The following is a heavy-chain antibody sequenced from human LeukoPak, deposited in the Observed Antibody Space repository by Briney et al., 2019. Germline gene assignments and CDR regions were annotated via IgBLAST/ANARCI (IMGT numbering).Heavy chain of an antibody. D-gene: IGHD6-19*01. CDR1: GFTFSSYA. Sequence: PGGSLRLSCAASGFTFSSYAMSWVRQAPGKGLEWASAISGSGGSTYYADSVKGRFTISRDNSKNTLYLQMNSLRAEDTAVYYCAKFRSIAVAGIWDYWGQGTLVTVSS. V-gene: IGHV3-23*01. J-gene: IGHJ4*02. CDR3: AKFRSIAVAGIWDY. CDR2: ISGSGGST.